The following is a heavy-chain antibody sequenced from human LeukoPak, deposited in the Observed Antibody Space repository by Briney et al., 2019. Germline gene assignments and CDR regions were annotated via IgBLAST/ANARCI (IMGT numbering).Heavy chain of an antibody. CDR1: GGSFSGYC. D-gene: IGHD5-18*01. J-gene: IGHJ4*02. CDR2: INHSGST. V-gene: IGHV4-34*01. CDR3: ARGLRGYSYGNFDY. Sequence: SETLSLTCAVYGGSFSGYCWSWIRQPPGKGLEWIGEINHSGSTNYNPSLKSRVTISVDTSKNQFSLKLSSVTAADTAVYYCARGLRGYSYGNFDYWGQGTLVTVSS.